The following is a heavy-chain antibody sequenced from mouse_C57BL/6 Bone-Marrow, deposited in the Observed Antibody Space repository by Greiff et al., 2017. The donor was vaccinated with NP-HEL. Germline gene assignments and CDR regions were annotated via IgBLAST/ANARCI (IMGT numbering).Heavy chain of an antibody. Sequence: QVQLQQPGAELVKPGASVKLSCKASGYTFTSYWMHWVKQRPGQGLEWIGMIHPNSGSTNYNEKFKSKATLTVDKSSSTAYMQLSSLTSEDSAVYYCARGHYDPAWFAYWGQGTLVTVSA. CDR1: GYTFTSYW. V-gene: IGHV1-64*01. D-gene: IGHD2-4*01. J-gene: IGHJ3*01. CDR2: IHPNSGST. CDR3: ARGHYDPAWFAY.